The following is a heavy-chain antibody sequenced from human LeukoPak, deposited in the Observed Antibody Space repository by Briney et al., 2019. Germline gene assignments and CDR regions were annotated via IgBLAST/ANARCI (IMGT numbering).Heavy chain of an antibody. CDR1: GGSVSSASYY. V-gene: IGHV4-61*01. Sequence: SETLSLTCTVSGGSVSSASYYWSWIRQPPGKGLEWIGYIYYSGSTTYNPSLKSRVSISVDTSKNQFSLKLSSVTAADTAVYYCARGSRVLTGYPFDYWGQGTLVTVSS. CDR2: IYYSGST. D-gene: IGHD3-9*01. J-gene: IGHJ4*02. CDR3: ARGSRVLTGYPFDY.